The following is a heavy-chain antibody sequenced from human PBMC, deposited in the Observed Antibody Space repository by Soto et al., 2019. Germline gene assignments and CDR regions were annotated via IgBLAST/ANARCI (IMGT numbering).Heavy chain of an antibody. CDR3: ARDIDNRDYYYGLDV. CDR1: GFVFKNYE. V-gene: IGHV3-48*03. CDR2: ISNSGNNI. J-gene: IGHJ6*02. D-gene: IGHD1-20*01. Sequence: GGSLRLSCVASGFVFKNYEMNWVRQAPGKGLEWISYISNSGNNIYVADSMRGRFTISRDNAKNSLFLQMNSLRDDDTAVYYCARDIDNRDYYYGLDVWGQGTTVTV.